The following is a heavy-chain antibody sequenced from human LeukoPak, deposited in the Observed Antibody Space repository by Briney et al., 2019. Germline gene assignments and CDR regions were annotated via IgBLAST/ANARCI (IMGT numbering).Heavy chain of an antibody. D-gene: IGHD6-13*01. Sequence: ASVKVSCKXSGYTFTSYDINWVRQATGQGLERMGWMNPNSGNTGYAQKFQGRVTITRNTSISTAYMELSSLRSEDTAVYYCARRRIAAAALDYWGQGTLVTVSS. J-gene: IGHJ4*02. CDR1: GYTFTSYD. V-gene: IGHV1-8*03. CDR2: MNPNSGNT. CDR3: ARRRIAAAALDY.